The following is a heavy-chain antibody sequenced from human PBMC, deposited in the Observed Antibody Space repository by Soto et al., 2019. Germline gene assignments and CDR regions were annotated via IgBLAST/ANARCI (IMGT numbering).Heavy chain of an antibody. V-gene: IGHV4-61*08. Sequence: PLDTLSLSCTFSGCSVSSGGCYWSWIRQPPGKGLEWIGYIYYSGSTNYNPSLKSRVTISVDTSKNQFSLKLSSVTAADTAVYYCARDGGITGSIYWGQGTLVTVS. J-gene: IGHJ4*02. D-gene: IGHD1-20*01. CDR2: IYYSGST. CDR1: GCSVSSGGCY. CDR3: ARDGGITGSIY.